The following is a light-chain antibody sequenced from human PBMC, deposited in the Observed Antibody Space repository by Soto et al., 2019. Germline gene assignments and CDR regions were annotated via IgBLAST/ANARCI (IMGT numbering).Light chain of an antibody. CDR1: QSVISSH. CDR2: DAS. CDR3: QQYGSSPSWT. J-gene: IGKJ1*01. Sequence: IVLTQSPGTLSLYPGERATLSCRASQSVISSHLGWYQQKPGQAPRLLIYDASTRATGIPERFSGSGSGTDFTLTISRLEPEDFAVYYCQQYGSSPSWTFGQGTKVDIK. V-gene: IGKV3-20*01.